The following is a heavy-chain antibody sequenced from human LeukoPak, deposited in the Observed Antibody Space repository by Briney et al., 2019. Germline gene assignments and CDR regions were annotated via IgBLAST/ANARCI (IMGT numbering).Heavy chain of an antibody. CDR3: ARRYCSSTSCYADAFDI. CDR2: ISAYNGNT. CDR1: GYTFTSYG. J-gene: IGHJ3*02. D-gene: IGHD2-2*01. V-gene: IGHV1-18*01. Sequence: ASVKVSCKASGYTFTSYGISWVRQATGQGLEWMGWISAYNGNTNYAQKLQGRVTMTTDTSTSIAYMELRSLRSDDTAVYYCARRYCSSTSCYADAFDIWGQGTMVTVSS.